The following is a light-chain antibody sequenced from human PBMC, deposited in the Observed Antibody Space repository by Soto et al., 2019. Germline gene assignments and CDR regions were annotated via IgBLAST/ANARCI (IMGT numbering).Light chain of an antibody. CDR1: QGISSA. CDR3: QQFNRYLLT. CDR2: DAS. Sequence: AIQLTQSPSSLSASVGDRVTITCRASQGISSALDWYQQQPGKAPSLLIYDASTLESGVPSRFRGSGSGTDFTLTISSMQPEDFTNYYWQQFNRYLLTFGGGTKVEIK. J-gene: IGKJ4*02. V-gene: IGKV1-13*02.